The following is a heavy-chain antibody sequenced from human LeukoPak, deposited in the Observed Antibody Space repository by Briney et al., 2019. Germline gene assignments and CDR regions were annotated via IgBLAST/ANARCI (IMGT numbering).Heavy chain of an antibody. J-gene: IGHJ4*02. V-gene: IGHV4-38-2*02. CDR1: GYSIINGYY. CDR2: IYHSGGT. D-gene: IGHD3-10*01. Sequence: TSETLSLTCTVSGYSIINGYYWGWIRQPPGKGLEWIGSIYHSGGTYYNPSLKSRVTISVDTSKNQSSLRLSSVTAADTAVYYCARNLWFGESYFDCWGQGTLVTVSS. CDR3: ARNLWFGESYFDC.